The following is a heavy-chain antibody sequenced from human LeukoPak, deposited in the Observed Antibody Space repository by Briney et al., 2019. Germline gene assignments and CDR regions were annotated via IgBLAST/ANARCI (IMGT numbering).Heavy chain of an antibody. CDR3: ASPSLDYGDYYFDY. CDR2: IYYSGST. V-gene: IGHV4-39*01. J-gene: IGHJ4*02. CDR1: GGSISSSSYY. Sequence: SETLSLTCTVSGGSISSSSYYWGWIRQPPGKGLEWIGSIYYSGSTYYNPSLKSRVTVSVDTSKNQFSLKLSPVTAADTAVYYCASPSLDYGDYYFDYWGQGTLVTVSS. D-gene: IGHD4-17*01.